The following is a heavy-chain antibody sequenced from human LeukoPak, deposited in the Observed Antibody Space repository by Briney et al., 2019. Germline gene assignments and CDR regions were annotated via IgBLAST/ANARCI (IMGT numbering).Heavy chain of an antibody. CDR1: GGTFSSYA. J-gene: IGHJ4*02. CDR3: ARGIYDSSGYYPEGRNYYFDY. Sequence: SVKVSCKASGGTFSSYAISWVRQAPGQGLEWMGGIIPIFGTANYAQKFQGRVTITTDESTSTAYMELSSLRSEDTAVYYCARGIYDSSGYYPEGRNYYFDYWGQGTLVTVSS. V-gene: IGHV1-69*05. CDR2: IIPIFGTA. D-gene: IGHD3-22*01.